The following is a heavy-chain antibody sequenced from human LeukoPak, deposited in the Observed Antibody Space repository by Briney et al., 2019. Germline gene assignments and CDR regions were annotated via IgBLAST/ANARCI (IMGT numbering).Heavy chain of an antibody. V-gene: IGHV4-4*07. D-gene: IGHD3-22*01. Sequence: PSETLSHTCTVSGGSIGWDYWSWIRQSAGKGLEWIGRIYKSGSTNHNPSFRSRVTMSVDTSKNQFSLNVTSVTAADTAVYYCAREAYFQDSNGYSYYFHSWRQGSLVTVSS. CDR3: AREAYFQDSNGYSYYFHS. J-gene: IGHJ4*02. CDR2: IYKSGST. CDR1: GGSIGWDY.